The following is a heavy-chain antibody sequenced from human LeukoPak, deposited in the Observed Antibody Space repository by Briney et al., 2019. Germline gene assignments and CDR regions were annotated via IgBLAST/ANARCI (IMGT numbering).Heavy chain of an antibody. CDR1: GYTFTGYY. V-gene: IGHV1-2*02. D-gene: IGHD6-19*01. CDR3: ARYSSGWYSAFDI. Sequence: ASVKVSCKASGYTFTGYYMHWVRQAPGQGLEWTGWINPNSGGTNYAQKFQGRVTMTRDTSISTAYMELSRLRSDDTAVYYCARYSSGWYSAFDIWGQGTMVTVSS. J-gene: IGHJ3*02. CDR2: INPNSGGT.